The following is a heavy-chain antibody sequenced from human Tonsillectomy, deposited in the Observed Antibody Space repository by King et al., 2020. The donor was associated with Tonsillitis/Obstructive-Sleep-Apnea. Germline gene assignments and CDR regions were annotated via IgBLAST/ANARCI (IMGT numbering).Heavy chain of an antibody. J-gene: IGHJ6*03. CDR2: IRNKAYSGST. D-gene: IGHD3-3*01. CDR3: TSVDWSGYSYYYYRDV. V-gene: IGHV3-49*04. Sequence: VQLVESGGGLVQPGRSLRLSGTASGFTFGDYTMTWVRQAPGKGLEWVGFIRNKAYSGSTEYSASGRGRFTISRDDSNSIAYLQMNSLTTADTAVYDCTSVDWSGYSYYYYRDVWGKGATFTVSS. CDR1: GFTFGDYT.